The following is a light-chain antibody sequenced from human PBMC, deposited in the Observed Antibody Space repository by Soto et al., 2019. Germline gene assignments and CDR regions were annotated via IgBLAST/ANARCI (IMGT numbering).Light chain of an antibody. CDR2: SAS. CDR1: QSISSSD. Sequence: EFVLTQSPGTLSLSPGERAILSCRASQSISSSDLAWYQQKAVQAPRLLIVSASTRATGIPDRFSASGSGTAFTLTTSRLEPEDFAVYYCQRYVGSPLTFGGGTKVEIK. V-gene: IGKV3-20*01. CDR3: QRYVGSPLT. J-gene: IGKJ4*01.